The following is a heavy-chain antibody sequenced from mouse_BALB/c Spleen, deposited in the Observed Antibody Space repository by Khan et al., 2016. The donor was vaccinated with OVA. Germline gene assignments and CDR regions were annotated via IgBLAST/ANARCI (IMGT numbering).Heavy chain of an antibody. V-gene: IGHV3-2*02. Sequence: EVELVESGPGLVKPSQSLSLTCTVTGYSITSDYAWNWIRQFPGNKLEWMGFISYSGNTKYNPSLKSRISMTRDTSKNQFFLQLNSVTPEDTATYYCARVYGGDVDYWGQGTTLIVSS. CDR3: ARVYGGDVDY. CDR2: ISYSGNT. J-gene: IGHJ2*01. CDR1: GYSITSDYA. D-gene: IGHD2-10*02.